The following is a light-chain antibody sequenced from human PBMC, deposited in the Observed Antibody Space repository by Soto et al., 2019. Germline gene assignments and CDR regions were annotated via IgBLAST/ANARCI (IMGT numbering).Light chain of an antibody. J-gene: IGLJ1*01. Sequence: QSALTQPASVSGSPGQSITISCTGTSSDVGGYNYVSWYQQHPGKAPKLVIYEVSNRPSGVSNRFSGSKSGNTASLTISGLQAEDEADYYCSSFRSGSTLFGTGTKLTVL. CDR2: EVS. CDR1: SSDVGGYNY. CDR3: SSFRSGSTL. V-gene: IGLV2-14*01.